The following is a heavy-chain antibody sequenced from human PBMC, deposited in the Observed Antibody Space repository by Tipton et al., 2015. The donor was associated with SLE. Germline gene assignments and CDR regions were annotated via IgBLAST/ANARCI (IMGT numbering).Heavy chain of an antibody. Sequence: RSLRLSCAASGFNFSSYGMHWVRQAPGKGLEWVAVIWYDGSNKYYADSVKGRFTISRDNSKNTLYLQMNSLRAEDTAVYYCAKGSYGKEYIDYWGQGTLVTVSS. CDR3: AKGSYGKEYIDY. CDR1: GFNFSSYG. D-gene: IGHD1-26*01. CDR2: IWYDGSNK. V-gene: IGHV3-33*06. J-gene: IGHJ4*02.